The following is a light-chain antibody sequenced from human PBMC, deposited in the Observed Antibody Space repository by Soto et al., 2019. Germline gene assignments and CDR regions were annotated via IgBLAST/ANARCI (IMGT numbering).Light chain of an antibody. CDR2: GAS. Sequence: DIQMTQYQTSLSASQGGRVTIACRASQSVGRYLNWYQQKLGKAPKLLIYGASNLQSGVPSRFSGSGSGTDFTLTISSLQPEDFATYYCQQSYGTPLTFGHGTMV. CDR1: QSVGRY. J-gene: IGKJ1*01. CDR3: QQSYGTPLT. V-gene: IGKV1-39*01.